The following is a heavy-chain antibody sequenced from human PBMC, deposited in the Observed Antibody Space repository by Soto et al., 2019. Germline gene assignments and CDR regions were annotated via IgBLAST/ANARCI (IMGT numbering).Heavy chain of an antibody. CDR1: GGSMRSSY. D-gene: IGHD3-9*01. CDR3: AGIGDVVYFGIDV. V-gene: IGHV4-4*07. J-gene: IGHJ6*02. Sequence: SESLSLTCSVSGGSMRSSYWNWLRPPAGKGKEWIGSNYSRGDTNYNPPVKSRVTMSVDTSKDEFSLRLNSVTAVDTDVYYCAGIGDVVYFGIDVWGQGTTVTVSS. CDR2: NYSRGDT.